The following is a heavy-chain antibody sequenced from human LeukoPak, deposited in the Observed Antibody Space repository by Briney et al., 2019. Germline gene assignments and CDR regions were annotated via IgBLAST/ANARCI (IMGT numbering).Heavy chain of an antibody. CDR3: ATGPPGPLGYYMDV. Sequence: ASVKVSCKASGYTFTSYYMHWLRQPPGQGLEWLGIINPSGGSTSYAQKFQGRVTMTRDTSTSTVYMELSSLRSDDTAVYYCATGPPGPLGYYMDVWGKGTTVTVSS. J-gene: IGHJ6*03. D-gene: IGHD7-27*01. CDR1: GYTFTSYY. V-gene: IGHV1-46*01. CDR2: INPSGGST.